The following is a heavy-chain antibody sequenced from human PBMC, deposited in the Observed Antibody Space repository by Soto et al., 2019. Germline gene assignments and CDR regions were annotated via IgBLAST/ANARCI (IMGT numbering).Heavy chain of an antibody. CDR1: GDRFSTYA. CDR3: ARGCNERFRRSGMGV. J-gene: IGHJ6*02. CDR2: IITFFGAA. V-gene: IGHV1-69*01. D-gene: IGHD2-8*01. Sequence: QVQLVQSGAEVRKPGSSVSVSCKASGDRFSTYAINWVRQAPGQGLEWLGGIITFFGAAMYAQKFQGRVTMTAYDFTTTASIELSSLRSEDTAFYFCARGCNERFRRSGMGVWGEGTTVNVSS.